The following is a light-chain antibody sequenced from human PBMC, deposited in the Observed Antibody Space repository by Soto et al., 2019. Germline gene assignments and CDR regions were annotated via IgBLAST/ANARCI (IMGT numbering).Light chain of an antibody. Sequence: QSVLTQPASVSGSPGQSITISCTGTSTDVGRYNYVSWYQQHPGKAPKLMIYDVTSRPSGVSNRFSGSKSGDTASLIISGLQPEDEADYYCLSFTTSDTYVFGTGTKLTVL. CDR1: STDVGRYNY. CDR3: LSFTTSDTYV. CDR2: DVT. V-gene: IGLV2-14*01. J-gene: IGLJ1*01.